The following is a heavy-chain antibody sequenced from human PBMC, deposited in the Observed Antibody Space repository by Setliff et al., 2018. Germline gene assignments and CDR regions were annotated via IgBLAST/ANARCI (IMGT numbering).Heavy chain of an antibody. Sequence: ETLSLSCAASGFTFSNYDMHWVRQGPEKGLEWVSVITGDGGATYYIDSVKGRFTISRDNSENSVYLQMNSLRAEDTAVYFCAKAVTTGPYYFDDWGQGTLVTVSS. J-gene: IGHJ4*02. CDR1: GFTFSNYD. CDR3: AKAVTTGPYYFDD. V-gene: IGHV3-23*01. D-gene: IGHD4-17*01. CDR2: ITGDGGAT.